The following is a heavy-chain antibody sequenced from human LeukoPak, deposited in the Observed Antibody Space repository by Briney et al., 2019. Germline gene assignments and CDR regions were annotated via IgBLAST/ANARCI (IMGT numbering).Heavy chain of an antibody. CDR2: ISGSGGST. J-gene: IGHJ3*02. Sequence: PGGSLRLSCAACGFTFSSYAMSWVRQAPGKGLEWVSAISGSGGSTYYADSVKGRFTISRDNSKNTLYLQMNSLRAEDTAVYYCAKDGIVVVPAAIEPDAFDIWGQGTMVTVSS. CDR1: GFTFSSYA. D-gene: IGHD2-2*01. CDR3: AKDGIVVVPAAIEPDAFDI. V-gene: IGHV3-23*01.